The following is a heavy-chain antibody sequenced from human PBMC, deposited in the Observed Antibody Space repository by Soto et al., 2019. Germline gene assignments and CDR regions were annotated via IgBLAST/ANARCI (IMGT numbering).Heavy chain of an antibody. CDR3: ARGNPFNYAGFDV. CDR2: MNAKSGDT. J-gene: IGHJ6*02. D-gene: IGHD3-16*01. CDR1: GYTFSDFD. V-gene: IGHV1-8*01. Sequence: QAHLEQSGAELKRPGASVKVSCKASGYTFSDFDINWLRQASGQGPEWMGWMNAKSGDTFFPQRFPGKFNMTWDTSLSTAYMEVGSLTSDDTAIYYCARGNPFNYAGFDVWGQWTTVAVSS.